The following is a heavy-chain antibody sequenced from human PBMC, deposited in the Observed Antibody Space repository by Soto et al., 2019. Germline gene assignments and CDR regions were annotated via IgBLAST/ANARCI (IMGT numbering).Heavy chain of an antibody. D-gene: IGHD3-10*01. CDR2: ISSSSSYI. CDR1: GFTFSSYS. J-gene: IGHJ4*02. CDR3: ARSFYYYGSGSYYPVDY. V-gene: IGHV3-21*01. Sequence: EVQLVESGGGLVKPGGSPRLSCAASGFTFSSYSMNWVRQAPGKGLEWVSSISSSSSYIYYADSVKGRFTISRDNAKNSLYLQMNSLRAEDTAVYYCARSFYYYGSGSYYPVDYWGQGTLVTVSS.